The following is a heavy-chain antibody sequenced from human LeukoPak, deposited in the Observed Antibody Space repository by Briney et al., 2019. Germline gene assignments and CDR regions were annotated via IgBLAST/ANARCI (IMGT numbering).Heavy chain of an antibody. CDR3: ASHFPFSDGYNPPYNWFDP. V-gene: IGHV1-69*13. Sequence: ASVKVSCKASGGTFSSYAISWVRQAPGQGLEWMGGIIPIFGTANYAQKFQGRVTITADESTSTAYMELSSLRSEDTAVYYCASHFPFSDGYNPPYNWFDPWGQGTLVTVSS. CDR1: GGTFSSYA. CDR2: IIPIFGTA. J-gene: IGHJ5*02. D-gene: IGHD5-24*01.